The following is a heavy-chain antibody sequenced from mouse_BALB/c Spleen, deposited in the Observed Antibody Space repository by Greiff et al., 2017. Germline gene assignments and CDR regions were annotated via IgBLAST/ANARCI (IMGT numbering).Heavy chain of an antibody. CDR1: GYTFTSYW. D-gene: IGHD2-14*01. V-gene: IGHV1-7*01. J-gene: IGHJ4*01. Sequence: VQLQQSGAELAKPGASVKMSCKASGYTFTSYWMHWVKQRPGQGLEWIGYINPSTGYTEYNQKFKDKATLTADKSSSTAYMQLSSLTSEASAVYYCAREELYYRNMDYWGQGTSVTVSS. CDR2: INPSTGYT. CDR3: AREELYYRNMDY.